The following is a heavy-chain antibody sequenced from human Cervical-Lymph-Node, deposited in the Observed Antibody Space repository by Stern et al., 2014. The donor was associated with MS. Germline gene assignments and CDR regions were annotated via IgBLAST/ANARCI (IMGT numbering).Heavy chain of an antibody. Sequence: QVQLQESGPGLVKPSQTLSLTCTVSGGSISSGSDYWSWIRQPAGKGLEWIGRIHPSGTAYYTPSLKSRVTISTDTSRNQFSLELNSATAADTAIYYCASGYRIFDYWGQGILVTVSS. V-gene: IGHV4-61*02. J-gene: IGHJ4*02. CDR3: ASGYRIFDY. CDR2: IHPSGTA. CDR1: GGSISSGSDY. D-gene: IGHD5-18*01.